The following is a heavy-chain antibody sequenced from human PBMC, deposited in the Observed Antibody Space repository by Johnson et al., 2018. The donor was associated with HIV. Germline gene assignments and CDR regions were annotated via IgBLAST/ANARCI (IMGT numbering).Heavy chain of an antibody. CDR1: GFTFSSYG. CDR3: AKVDDYGDWGGAFDI. V-gene: IGHV3-30*02. Sequence: QVQLVESWGGVVQPGGSLRLSCAASGFTFSSYGMHWVRQAPGKGLEWVAFIRYDGSNKYYADSVKGRFTISRDNSKNTLYPQMNSLRAEDTAVYYCAKVDDYGDWGGAFDIWGQGTMVTVSS. D-gene: IGHD4-17*01. J-gene: IGHJ3*02. CDR2: IRYDGSNK.